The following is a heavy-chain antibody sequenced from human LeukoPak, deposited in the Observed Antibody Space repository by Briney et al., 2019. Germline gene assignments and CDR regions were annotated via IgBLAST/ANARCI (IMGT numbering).Heavy chain of an antibody. V-gene: IGHV3-33*01. CDR2: IWYDGSNK. CDR1: GFTFSSYG. D-gene: IGHD6-19*01. Sequence: PGGSLRLSCAASGFTFSSYGMHWVRQAPGKGLEWVAVIWYDGSNKYYADSVKGRLTISRDNSKNTLYLQMNSLRAEDTAVYYCARDRGSSGWYDAFDIWGQGTMVTVSS. CDR3: ARDRGSSGWYDAFDI. J-gene: IGHJ3*02.